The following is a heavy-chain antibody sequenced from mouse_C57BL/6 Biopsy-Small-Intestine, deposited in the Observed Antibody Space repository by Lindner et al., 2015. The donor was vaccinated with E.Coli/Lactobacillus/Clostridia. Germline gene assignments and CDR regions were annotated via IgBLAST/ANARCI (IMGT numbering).Heavy chain of an antibody. V-gene: IGHV1-64*01. D-gene: IGHD1-1*01. J-gene: IGHJ3*01. CDR3: ARDPLRLEAPGTKFEY. CDR2: INPSGATT. Sequence: SVKVSCKTSGYMFTSYYIHWVRQARGQGLEWMGMINPSGATTSYAQKFQGRVTMTRDTSTNTVYMELSSLKSEDTAVYYCARDPLRLEAPGTKFEYWGQGTLVTV. CDR1: GYMFTSYY.